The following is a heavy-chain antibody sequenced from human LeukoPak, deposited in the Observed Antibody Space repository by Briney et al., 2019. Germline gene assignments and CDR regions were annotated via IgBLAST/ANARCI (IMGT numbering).Heavy chain of an antibody. V-gene: IGHV3-48*01. J-gene: IGHJ4*01. CDR1: GFTFSSYS. CDR2: ISSSSSTI. D-gene: IGHD3-10*01. Sequence: GGSLRLSCAASGFTFSSYSMNWVRQAPGKGLEWVSYISSSSSTIYYADSVKGRFTISRDNAKNSLYLQMNSLRAEDTAVYACGSVRGVIITTWGHGNLVTVSS. CDR3: GSVRGVIITT.